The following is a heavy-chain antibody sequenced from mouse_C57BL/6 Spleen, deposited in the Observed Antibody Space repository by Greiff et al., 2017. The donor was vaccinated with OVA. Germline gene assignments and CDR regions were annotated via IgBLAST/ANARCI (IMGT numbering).Heavy chain of an antibody. V-gene: IGHV1-77*01. D-gene: IGHD2-1*01. J-gene: IGHJ4*01. CDR3: ASPIYYGNYDMDY. CDR2: IGPGSGST. Sequence: QVQLQQSGAELVKPGASVKISCKASGYTFTDYYINWVKQRPGQGLEWIGKIGPGSGSTYYNEKFKGKATLTADKSSITAYMQLSSLTSEDSAVYFYASPIYYGNYDMDYWGQGTSVTVSS. CDR1: GYTFTDYY.